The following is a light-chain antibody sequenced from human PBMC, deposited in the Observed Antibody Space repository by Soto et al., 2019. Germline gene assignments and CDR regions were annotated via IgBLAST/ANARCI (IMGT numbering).Light chain of an antibody. CDR1: QSIRSN. J-gene: IGKJ5*01. CDR2: GAS. Sequence: EIVMTQSPDTLSLSPGEGATLSCRVSQSIRSNLAWYQQRPGQAPRLLMYGASTRADGIPARFTGSGSGTEFTLTISSLQSEDFAVYFCQQYNNWPPITFGQGTRLEIK. V-gene: IGKV3-15*01. CDR3: QQYNNWPPIT.